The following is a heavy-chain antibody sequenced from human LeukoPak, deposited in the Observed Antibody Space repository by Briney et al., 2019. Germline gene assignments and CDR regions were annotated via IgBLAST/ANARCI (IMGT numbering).Heavy chain of an antibody. CDR2: IKQDGSEK. V-gene: IGHV3-7*01. D-gene: IGHD5-12*01. CDR1: GSSGTTNY. Sequence: PGGSLRLSCAASGSSGTTNYMNWVRQAPGKGLEWVANIKQDGSEKYYVDSVKGRFTISRDNARNSLYLQMNSLRADDTAVYYCARGGGYAWDYWGQGTLVSVSS. J-gene: IGHJ4*02. CDR3: ARGGGYAWDY.